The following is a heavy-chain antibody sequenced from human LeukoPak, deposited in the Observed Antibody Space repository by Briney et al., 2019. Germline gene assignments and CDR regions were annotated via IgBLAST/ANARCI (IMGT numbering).Heavy chain of an antibody. CDR3: ARQTGSGLFILP. J-gene: IGHJ4*02. Sequence: SETLSLTCTVSGGSISSSSYYWGWIRQPPGKGLEWIGSIYYRGTTYYNPSLKSRVTISVDTSKNQFPLNLGSVTAADTAVYYCARQTGSGLFILPGGQGTLVTVSS. V-gene: IGHV4-39*01. D-gene: IGHD3/OR15-3a*01. CDR2: IYYRGTT. CDR1: GGSISSSSYY.